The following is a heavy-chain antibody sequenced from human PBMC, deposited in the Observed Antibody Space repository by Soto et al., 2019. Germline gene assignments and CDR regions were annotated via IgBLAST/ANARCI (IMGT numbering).Heavy chain of an antibody. CDR3: ARHQYSSYNWFDP. Sequence: TSETLSLTCTVSGGSIGSYYGSWIRQPPGKGLEWIGYIYYSGSTNYNPSLKSRVTISVDTSKNQFSLKLSSVTAADTAVYYCARHQYSSYNWFDPWGQGTLVTVSS. J-gene: IGHJ5*02. CDR1: GGSIGSYY. D-gene: IGHD6-19*01. CDR2: IYYSGST. V-gene: IGHV4-59*08.